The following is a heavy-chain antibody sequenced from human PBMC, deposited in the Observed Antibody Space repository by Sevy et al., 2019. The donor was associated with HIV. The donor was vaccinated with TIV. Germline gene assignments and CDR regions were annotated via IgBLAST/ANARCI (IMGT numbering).Heavy chain of an antibody. CDR2: ISSSSSYT. V-gene: IGHV3-11*06. CDR3: AKDGVVVPAAGNYYYYYGMDV. CDR1: GFTFSDYY. J-gene: IGHJ6*02. Sequence: GGSLRLSCAASGFTFSDYYMSWIRQAPGKGLEWVSYISSSSSYTNYADSVKGRFIISRDNSKNTLYLQMNSLRAEDTAVYYCAKDGVVVPAAGNYYYYYGMDVWGQGTTVTVSS. D-gene: IGHD2-2*01.